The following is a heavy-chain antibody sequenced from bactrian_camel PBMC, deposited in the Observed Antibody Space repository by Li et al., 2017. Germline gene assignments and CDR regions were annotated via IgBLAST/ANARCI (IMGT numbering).Heavy chain of an antibody. CDR2: IAGDSGT. CDR1: ASTSSTYY. J-gene: IGHJ4*01. Sequence: HVQLVESGGGSVQAGGSLRLSCKASASTSSTYYMGWFRQAPGKEREKVATIAGDSGTSYADSVKGRFSISKDNAKNTAYLQMDNLQPNDTATYICAQCLGRGYAYTDYGQGTQVTVS. D-gene: IGHD4*01. V-gene: IGHV3S53*01.